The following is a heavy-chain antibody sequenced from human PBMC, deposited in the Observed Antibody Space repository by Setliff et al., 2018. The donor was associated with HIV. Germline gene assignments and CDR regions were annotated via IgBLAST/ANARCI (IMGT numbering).Heavy chain of an antibody. CDR1: GGFISNHY. D-gene: IGHD2-21*02. CDR2: THYSGSS. J-gene: IGHJ2*01. Sequence: SETLSLTCTISGGFISNHYWNWIRQPPGKGLEWIGSTHYSGSSYYSPSLKSRVTISLDTSKNQFSLKLSSMTAADTAVYYCARDVGLCGVDCWPYFYFDLGGRGNLVTVS. CDR3: ARDVGLCGVDCWPYFYFDL. V-gene: IGHV4-59*11.